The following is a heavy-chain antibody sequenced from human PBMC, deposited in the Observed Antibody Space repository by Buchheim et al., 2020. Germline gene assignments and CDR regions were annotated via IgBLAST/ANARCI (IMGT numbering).Heavy chain of an antibody. CDR1: GFPFSQDE. CDR3: VKVYYYMDV. CDR2: ISGDSTTI. V-gene: IGHV3-48*03. Sequence: EVQLVESGGGLVQPGGSLRISCAASGFPFSQDEMNWVRQAPGKGLEWVAAISGDSTTIYYAYSLKGRFTLSRNNAENSLYLQMNSLRAEDTAIYYCVKVYYYMDVWGKGTT. J-gene: IGHJ6*03.